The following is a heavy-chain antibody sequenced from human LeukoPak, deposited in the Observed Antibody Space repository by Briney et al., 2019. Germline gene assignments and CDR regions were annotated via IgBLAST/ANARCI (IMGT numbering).Heavy chain of an antibody. V-gene: IGHV3-9*01. Sequence: GGSLRLSCAASGFTFDDYAMHWVRQAPGKGLEWVSGISWNSGSIGYADSVKGRFTIPRDNAKNSLYLQMNSLRAEDTALYYCAKDMGQWLVYDAFDIWGQGTMVTVSS. CDR3: AKDMGQWLVYDAFDI. CDR2: ISWNSGSI. D-gene: IGHD6-19*01. CDR1: GFTFDDYA. J-gene: IGHJ3*02.